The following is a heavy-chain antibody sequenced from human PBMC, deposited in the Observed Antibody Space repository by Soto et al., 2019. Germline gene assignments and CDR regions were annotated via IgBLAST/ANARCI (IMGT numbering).Heavy chain of an antibody. D-gene: IGHD1-26*01. CDR3: AKGLGATYFDY. V-gene: IGHV3-30*18. CDR1: GFTFSSYG. J-gene: IGHJ4*02. Sequence: QVQLVESGGGVVQPGRSLRLSCAASGFTFSSYGMHWVRQAPGKGLEWVAVISYDGSNKYYADSVKGRFTISRDNSKNTLYLQLNSLRAEDTAVYYCAKGLGATYFDYWGQGPLVTVSS. CDR2: ISYDGSNK.